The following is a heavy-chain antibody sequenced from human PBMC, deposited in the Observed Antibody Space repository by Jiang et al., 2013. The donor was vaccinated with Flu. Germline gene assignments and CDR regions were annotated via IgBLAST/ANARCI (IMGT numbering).Heavy chain of an antibody. J-gene: IGHJ4*02. CDR1: GGTFSTSG. Sequence: VQLLESGAELKKPGSSVKVSCKASGGTFSTSGISWVRQAPGRGLEWMGGIIPIFGTTNYAQKFQDRVTITADTSTNTSYLEFNSLRSDDTAIYYCARVHESGGSSGCWGQGTRXPSPQ. V-gene: IGHV1-69*06. CDR3: ARVHESGGSSGC. CDR2: IIPIFGTT. D-gene: IGHD3-10*01.